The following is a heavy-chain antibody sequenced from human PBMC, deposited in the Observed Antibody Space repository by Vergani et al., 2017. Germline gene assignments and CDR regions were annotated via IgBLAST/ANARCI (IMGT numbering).Heavy chain of an antibody. J-gene: IGHJ6*03. Sequence: QVQLQQWGGGLLKPSETLSLTCVVNGGSFTSYHWTWIRQSPGEGLEWVGDIDHTGRPDYNPSLKSRLTMSVDKSRNQFSLTLNSVTATDTAIYFWARVNTETNGHLYYSYYMDVWGQGTAVTVS. CDR3: ARVNTETNGHLYYSYYMDV. CDR1: GGSFTSYH. D-gene: IGHD4-11*01. V-gene: IGHV4-34*01. CDR2: IDHTGRP.